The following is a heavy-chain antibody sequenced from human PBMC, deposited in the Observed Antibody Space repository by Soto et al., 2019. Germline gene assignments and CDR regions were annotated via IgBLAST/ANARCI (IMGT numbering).Heavy chain of an antibody. Sequence: ASVKVSCKASGYTFTGYYMHWIRQAPGQGLEWMGWINPDTGGTNYAQKFQGRVTMTRDTSISTAYMELSSLTSDDTAVFYCARRVRDYNFDYWGQGTLVTVSS. V-gene: IGHV1-2*02. CDR3: ARRVRDYNFDY. J-gene: IGHJ4*02. D-gene: IGHD3-16*01. CDR1: GYTFTGYY. CDR2: INPDTGGT.